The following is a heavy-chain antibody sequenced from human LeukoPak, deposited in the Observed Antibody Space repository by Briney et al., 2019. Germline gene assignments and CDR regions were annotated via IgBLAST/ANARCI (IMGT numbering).Heavy chain of an antibody. J-gene: IGHJ4*02. CDR2: ISNGGGKTI. Sequence: GGSLRLSCAAPGFTFSDYYMSWIRQAPGKGLEWVSYISNGGGKTIYYADSVKGRFTIFRDDAKTSLYLQMNSLRADDTAVYFCAKDIVAAGLFFDFWGQGTLVTVSS. CDR1: GFTFSDYY. V-gene: IGHV3-11*01. CDR3: AKDIVAAGLFFDF. D-gene: IGHD6-13*01.